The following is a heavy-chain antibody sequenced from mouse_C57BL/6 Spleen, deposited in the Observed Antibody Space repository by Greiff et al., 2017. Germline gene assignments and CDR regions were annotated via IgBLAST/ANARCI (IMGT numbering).Heavy chain of an antibody. Sequence: QVQLQQSGAELVRPGTSVKVSCKASGYAFNNYLIEWVKQRPGQGLEWIGVINPGSGGTNYNEKFKGKATLTADKSSSTAYMQLSSRTSEDSAVYFCAREVAYWGQGTLVTVSA. CDR2: INPGSGGT. J-gene: IGHJ3*01. CDR3: AREVAY. V-gene: IGHV1-54*01. CDR1: GYAFNNYL.